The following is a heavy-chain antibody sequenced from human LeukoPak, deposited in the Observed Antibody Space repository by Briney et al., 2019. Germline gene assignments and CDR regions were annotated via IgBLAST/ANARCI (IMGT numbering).Heavy chain of an antibody. CDR1: GYTFTSYG. CDR2: ISAYNGNT. V-gene: IGHV1-18*01. Sequence: GASVKVSCKASGYTFTSYGISWVRQAPGQGLEWMGWISAYNGNTNYAQKLQGRVTMTTDTSTSTAYMELRSLRSDDTAVYYCARAFTRDILTGYYYYYYMDVWGKGTTVTISS. D-gene: IGHD3-9*01. CDR3: ARAFTRDILTGYYYYYYMDV. J-gene: IGHJ6*03.